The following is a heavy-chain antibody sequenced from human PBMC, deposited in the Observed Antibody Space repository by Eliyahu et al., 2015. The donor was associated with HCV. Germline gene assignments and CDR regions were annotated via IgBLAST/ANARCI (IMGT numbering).Heavy chain of an antibody. CDR2: INPNSDGT. Sequence: QVQLVQSGAEVKKPGASVKVSCKXSGYTSTGYYXHWVRQAPGQGLEWMGRINPNSDGTNYAQNFQGRVTMTSDTSISTAYMELNSLRSDDTAMYYCARGGSGWSNWFDPWGQGTLVTVSS. D-gene: IGHD6-19*01. J-gene: IGHJ5*02. V-gene: IGHV1-2*06. CDR1: GYTSTGYY. CDR3: ARGGSGWSNWFDP.